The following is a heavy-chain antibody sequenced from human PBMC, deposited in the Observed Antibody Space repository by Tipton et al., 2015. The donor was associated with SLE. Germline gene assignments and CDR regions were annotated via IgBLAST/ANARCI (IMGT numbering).Heavy chain of an antibody. J-gene: IGHJ4*02. D-gene: IGHD2-15*01. CDR1: GFTFSSYA. CDR2: ISYDGSNK. CDR3: AKNPLYCSGGSCLDY. V-gene: IGHV3-30*04. Sequence: SLRLSCAASGFTFSSYAMHWVRQAPGKGLEWVAVISYDGSNKYFADSVKGRFTISRDNSKNTLNLQMNSLRAEDTAVYYCAKNPLYCSGGSCLDYWGQGTLVTVSS.